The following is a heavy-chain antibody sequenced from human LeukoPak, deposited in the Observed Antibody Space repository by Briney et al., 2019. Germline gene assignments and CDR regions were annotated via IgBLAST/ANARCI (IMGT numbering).Heavy chain of an antibody. V-gene: IGHV4-59*01. CDR2: IYYSGST. CDR1: GGSISSYY. D-gene: IGHD6-13*01. CDR3: ARRGSSWFYFDY. J-gene: IGHJ4*02. Sequence: SETLSLTCTVSGGSISSYYWSWIRQPPGKGLEWIGYIYYSGSTNYNPSLKSRVTISVDTSRSQFSLKLSSVTAADTAVYYCARRGSSWFYFDYWGQGTLVTVSS.